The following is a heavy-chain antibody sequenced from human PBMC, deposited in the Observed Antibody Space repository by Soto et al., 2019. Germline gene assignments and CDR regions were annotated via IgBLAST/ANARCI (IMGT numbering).Heavy chain of an antibody. CDR2: IYYSGST. CDR1: GGSISSGGYY. J-gene: IGHJ4*02. Sequence: SETLSLTCTVSGGSISSGGYYWSWIRQHPGKGLEWIGYIYYSGSTYYNPSLKSRVTISVDTSKNQFSLKLSSVTAADTAVYYCARRTDGYNFFADYWGQGTLVTVSS. V-gene: IGHV4-31*03. D-gene: IGHD5-12*01. CDR3: ARRTDGYNFFADY.